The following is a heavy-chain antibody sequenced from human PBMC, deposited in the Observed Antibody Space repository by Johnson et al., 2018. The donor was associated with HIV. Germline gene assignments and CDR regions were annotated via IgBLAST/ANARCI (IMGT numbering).Heavy chain of an antibody. CDR2: IGTAGDT. Sequence: MLLVESGGGLVQPGGSLRLSCAASGFTFSSYAMNWVRQAKGKGLEWVSAIGTAGDTYYPGSVKGRFTISRDNSKNTLYLQMNSLRAEDTAVYYCAKDFGIVVVNSAFDIWGQGTMVTVSS. V-gene: IGHV3-13*01. J-gene: IGHJ3*02. CDR3: AKDFGIVVVNSAFDI. D-gene: IGHD3-22*01. CDR1: GFTFSSYA.